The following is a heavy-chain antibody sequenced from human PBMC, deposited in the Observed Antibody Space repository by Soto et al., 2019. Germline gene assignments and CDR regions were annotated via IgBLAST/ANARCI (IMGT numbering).Heavy chain of an antibody. CDR3: ARAPRSGPFDY. V-gene: IGHV4-59*08. D-gene: IGHD3-10*01. CDR1: GGSISSYY. CDR2: IYSSGST. Sequence: PSETLSLTCTFSGGSISSYYWIWIRQSPGKGLDYIGYIYSSGSTNYNPSLKSRVTISVDTSKNQFSLKLTSVTAADTAVYYCARAPRSGPFDYWGQGTLVTVSS. J-gene: IGHJ4*02.